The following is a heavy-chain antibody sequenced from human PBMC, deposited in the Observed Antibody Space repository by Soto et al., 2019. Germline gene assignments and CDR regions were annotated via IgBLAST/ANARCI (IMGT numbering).Heavy chain of an antibody. CDR1: GGTFSSYA. J-gene: IGHJ5*02. Sequence: SVKVSCKASGGTFSSYAISWVRQAPGQGLEWMGGIIPIFGTANYAQKFQGRVTITADESTSTAYMELRSLRSDDTAVYYCARVVPGAEAWFGPWGQGTLVTVSS. V-gene: IGHV1-69*13. CDR2: IIPIFGTA. CDR3: ARVVPGAEAWFGP. D-gene: IGHD2-2*01.